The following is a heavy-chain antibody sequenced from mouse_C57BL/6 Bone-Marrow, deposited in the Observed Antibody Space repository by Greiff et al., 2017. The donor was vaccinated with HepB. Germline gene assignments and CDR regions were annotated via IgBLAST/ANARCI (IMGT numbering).Heavy chain of an antibody. V-gene: IGHV5-2*01. J-gene: IGHJ2*01. D-gene: IGHD1-1*01. Sequence: EVNVVESGGGLVQPGESLKLSCESNEYEFPSHDMSWVRKTPEKRLELVAAINSDGGSTYYPDTMERRFIISRDNTKKTLYLQMSSLRSEDTALYYCARPISHYYGSSLDYWGQGTTLTVSS. CDR2: INSDGGST. CDR3: ARPISHYYGSSLDY. CDR1: EYEFPSHD.